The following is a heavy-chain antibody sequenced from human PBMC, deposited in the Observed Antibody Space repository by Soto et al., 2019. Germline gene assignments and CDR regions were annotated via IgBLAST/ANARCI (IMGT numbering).Heavy chain of an antibody. V-gene: IGHV3-30*18. CDR2: ISYDGSNK. CDR1: GFTFSSYG. Sequence: GVSLRLSCAASGFTFSSYGMHWVRQAPGKGLEWVAVISYDGSNKYYADSVKGRFTISRDNSKNTLYLQMNSLRAEDTAVYYCAKDRHGAFDIWGQGTMVTVSS. J-gene: IGHJ3*02. CDR3: AKDRHGAFDI.